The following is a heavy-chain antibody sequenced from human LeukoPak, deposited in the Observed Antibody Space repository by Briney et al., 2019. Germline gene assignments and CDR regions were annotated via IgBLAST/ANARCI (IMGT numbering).Heavy chain of an antibody. CDR1: GFTFSSYG. CDR2: IWYDGSNK. Sequence: GGSLRLSCAASGFTFSSYGMHWVRQAPGKGLEWVAVIWYDGSNKYYADSVKGRFTISRDNSKNTLYLQMNSLRAEDTAVYYCARGVGYYDSSGTIDYWGQGTLVTVSS. J-gene: IGHJ4*02. V-gene: IGHV3-33*01. D-gene: IGHD3-22*01. CDR3: ARGVGYYDSSGTIDY.